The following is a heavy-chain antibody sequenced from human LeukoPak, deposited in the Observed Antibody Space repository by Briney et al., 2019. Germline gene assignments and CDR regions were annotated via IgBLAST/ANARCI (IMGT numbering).Heavy chain of an antibody. V-gene: IGHV3-7*03. CDR2: IKEDGSEK. D-gene: IGHD5-24*01. CDR3: AKARRDGYNSWGIFDY. J-gene: IGHJ4*02. CDR1: GLTFSRYW. Sequence: GGSLRLSCAASGLTFSRYWMTWVRQAPGKGLEWVANIKEDGSEKYYADSVKGRFTISRDNAKNSLYLQMNSLRAEDMALYYCAKARRDGYNSWGIFDYWGQGTLVTVSS.